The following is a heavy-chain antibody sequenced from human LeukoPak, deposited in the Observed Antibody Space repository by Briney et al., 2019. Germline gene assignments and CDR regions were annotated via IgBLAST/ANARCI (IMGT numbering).Heavy chain of an antibody. J-gene: IGHJ4*02. Sequence: PSETLSLTCAVYGGSLSGYYWSWIRQPPGKGLEWIGEINHSGSTNYNPSLKSRVTISVDTSKNQFSLKLSSVTAADTAVYYCARHHFFGYFDYWGQGTLVTVSS. V-gene: IGHV4-34*01. CDR1: GGSLSGYY. CDR3: ARHHFFGYFDY. D-gene: IGHD3-3*01. CDR2: INHSGST.